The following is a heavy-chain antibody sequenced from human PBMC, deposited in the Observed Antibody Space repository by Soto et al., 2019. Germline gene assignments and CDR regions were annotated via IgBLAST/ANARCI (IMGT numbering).Heavy chain of an antibody. D-gene: IGHD2-2*01. V-gene: IGHV3-23*01. CDR3: ATARHCSSDACPAAE. J-gene: IGHJ4*02. CDR2: IGPNPVNT. Sequence: SGGSLRLSCAASGFPFSTSGMLWVRQPPGEGLEWVSAIGPNPVNTNYRDSVKGRFTISRDNSRNTVFLQMSALRAEDTALYYCATARHCSSDACPAAEWGQGTLVTVSS. CDR1: GFPFSTSG.